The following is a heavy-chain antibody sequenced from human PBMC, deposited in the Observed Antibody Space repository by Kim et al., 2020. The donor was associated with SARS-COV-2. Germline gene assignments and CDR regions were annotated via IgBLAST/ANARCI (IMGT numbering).Heavy chain of an antibody. Sequence: SPSFQGQVTISADKSISTAYLQWSSLKASDTAMYYCARGGAVITENWFDPWGQGTLVTVSS. CDR3: ARGGAVITENWFDP. V-gene: IGHV5-51*01. J-gene: IGHJ5*02. D-gene: IGHD3-22*01.